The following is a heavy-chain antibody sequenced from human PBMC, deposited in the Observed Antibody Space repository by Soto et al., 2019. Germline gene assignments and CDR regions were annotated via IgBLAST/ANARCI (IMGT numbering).Heavy chain of an antibody. CDR1: GFTFDSYA. CDR3: AKDRLAGNFDY. J-gene: IGHJ4*02. CDR2: ISATGGST. V-gene: IGHV3-23*01. Sequence: QPGGSLRLSCAASGFTFDSYAMNWVRQAPGKGLEWVATISATGGSTYYADSVKGRFTISRDNSKNTLYLQMNGLRVEDTAVYYCAKDRLAGNFDYWGQGTQVTVYS.